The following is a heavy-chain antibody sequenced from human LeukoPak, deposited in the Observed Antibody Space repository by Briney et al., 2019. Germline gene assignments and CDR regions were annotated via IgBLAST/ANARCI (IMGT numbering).Heavy chain of an antibody. J-gene: IGHJ4*02. CDR3: ARDPPDYGAPAYFDY. CDR1: GYTFTGYY. Sequence: ASVKVSCKASGYTFTGYYMHWVRQAPGQGLEWMGWINPNSGGTNYAQKFQGRVTMTRDTSISTAYMELSRLRSDDTAVYYCARDPPDYGAPAYFDYWGQGTLVTVSS. D-gene: IGHD4-17*01. V-gene: IGHV1-2*02. CDR2: INPNSGGT.